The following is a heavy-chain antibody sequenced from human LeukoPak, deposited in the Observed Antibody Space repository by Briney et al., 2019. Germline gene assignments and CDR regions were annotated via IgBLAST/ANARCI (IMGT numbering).Heavy chain of an antibody. V-gene: IGHV3-48*03. J-gene: IGHJ4*02. CDR3: ARVKSSLERVDY. CDR2: ISSSGGTI. CDR1: GFTLSSYE. Sequence: PGGSLRLSCAASGFTLSSYEINWVRQAPGKGLEWVSYISSSGGTIYYADSVKGRFTISRDNAKNSLYPQMNSLRAEDTAVYYCARVKSSLERVDYWGQGTLVTVSA. D-gene: IGHD1-1*01.